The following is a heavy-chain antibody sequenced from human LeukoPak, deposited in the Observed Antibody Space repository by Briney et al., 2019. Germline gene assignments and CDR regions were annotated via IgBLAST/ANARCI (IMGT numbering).Heavy chain of an antibody. D-gene: IGHD5-24*01. J-gene: IGHJ4*02. CDR1: GFTFSSYE. V-gene: IGHV3-48*03. Sequence: PGGSLRLSCVASGFTFSSYEMNWVRQAPGKGLEWVAYISSSGSTIYYADSVKGRFTISRDNAKNSLYLQMNSLRAEDTAVYYCARVLMAVPDFDYWGQGTLVTVSS. CDR3: ARVLMAVPDFDY. CDR2: ISSSGSTI.